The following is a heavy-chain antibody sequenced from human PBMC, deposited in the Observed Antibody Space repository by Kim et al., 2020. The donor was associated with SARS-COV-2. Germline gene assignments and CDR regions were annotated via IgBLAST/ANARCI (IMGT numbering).Heavy chain of an antibody. J-gene: IGHJ4*02. V-gene: IGHV3-66*02. D-gene: IGHD3-10*01. Sequence: GGSLRLSCAASGFTVSSNYMSWVRQAPGKGLEWVSVIYSGGSTYYADSVKGRFTISRDNSKNTLYLQMNSLRAGDTAVYYCARGAMVRGVIGLFDYWGQGTLVTVSS. CDR1: GFTVSSNY. CDR3: ARGAMVRGVIGLFDY. CDR2: IYSGGST.